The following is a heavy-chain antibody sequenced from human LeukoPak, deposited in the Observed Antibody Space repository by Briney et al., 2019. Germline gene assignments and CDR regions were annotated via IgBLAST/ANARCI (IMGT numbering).Heavy chain of an antibody. J-gene: IGHJ4*02. V-gene: IGHV4-59*01. D-gene: IGHD3-16*01. Sequence: SETLSLTCTVSGGSISSYYWSWIRQPPGKGLEWIGYIYYSGSTNYNPSLKSRVTISVDTSRNQFSLKLSSVTAADTAVYYCASDPYGGIDYWGQGTLVTVSS. CDR1: GGSISSYY. CDR2: IYYSGST. CDR3: ASDPYGGIDY.